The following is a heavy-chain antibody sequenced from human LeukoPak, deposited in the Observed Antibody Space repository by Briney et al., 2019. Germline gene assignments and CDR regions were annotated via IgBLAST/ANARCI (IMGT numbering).Heavy chain of an antibody. J-gene: IGHJ6*03. V-gene: IGHV4-59*01. D-gene: IGHD3-3*01. CDR3: ARGITYYDFWSGRTPWYYYYMDV. CDR2: IYYSGST. CDR1: GGSFSGYY. Sequence: SETLSLTCAVYGGSFSGYYWSWIRQPPGKGLEWIGYIYYSGSTNYNPSLKSRVTISVDTSKNQFSLKLSSVTAADTAVYYCARGITYYDFWSGRTPWYYYYMDVWGKGTTVTASS.